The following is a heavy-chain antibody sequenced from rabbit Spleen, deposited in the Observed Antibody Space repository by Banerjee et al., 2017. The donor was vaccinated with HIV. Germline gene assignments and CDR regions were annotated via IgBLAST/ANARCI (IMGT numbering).Heavy chain of an antibody. V-gene: IGHV1S45*01. Sequence: EQLLESGGGLVKPEGSLKLSCTASGFSFSNKAVMCWVRQAPGKGLEWIACIYSGSSGSTYYASWAKGRFTISKTSSTTVTLQMTSLTAADTATYFCARGFIDVGITNYGDATYFNLWGPGTLVTVS. CDR3: ARGFIDVGITNYGDATYFNL. CDR2: IYSGSSGST. D-gene: IGHD6-1*01. CDR1: GFSFSNKAV. J-gene: IGHJ4*01.